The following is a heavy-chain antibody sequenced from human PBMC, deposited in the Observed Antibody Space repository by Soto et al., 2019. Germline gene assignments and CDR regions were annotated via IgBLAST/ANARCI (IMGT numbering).Heavy chain of an antibody. D-gene: IGHD3-22*01. CDR1: GGSVSSGSYY. CDR3: ARDSGFVAYYYDSRGVRAFDI. J-gene: IGHJ3*02. CDR2: MYYSGST. V-gene: IGHV4-61*01. Sequence: QVQLQESGPGLVKPSETLSLTCTVSGGSVSSGSYYWSWIRQPPGKGLEWIGYMYYSGSTKYNPSLKSRVTISADTSKNQFSLKLSSVTDADTAVYYCARDSGFVAYYYDSRGVRAFDIWGQGTMVTVSS.